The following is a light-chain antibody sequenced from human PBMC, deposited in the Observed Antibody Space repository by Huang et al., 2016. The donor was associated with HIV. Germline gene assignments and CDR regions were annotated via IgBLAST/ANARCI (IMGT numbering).Light chain of an antibody. CDR3: QHFDNLALT. J-gene: IGKJ4*01. Sequence: DIQMTQSPSSLSASVGDRVTITCQASQDISNYLNGYQQTPRKAPKLLIYDASNVETGVPSRFSGSGSGTDFTFTISSLQPEDIATYYCQHFDNLALTFGGGTKVQIK. CDR2: DAS. CDR1: QDISNY. V-gene: IGKV1-33*01.